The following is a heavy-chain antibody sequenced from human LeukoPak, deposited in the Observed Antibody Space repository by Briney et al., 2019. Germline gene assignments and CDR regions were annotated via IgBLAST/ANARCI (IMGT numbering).Heavy chain of an antibody. D-gene: IGHD2-15*01. J-gene: IGHJ4*02. CDR1: GGSISSSSYY. V-gene: IGHV4-39*07. Sequence: SETLSPTCTVSGGSISSSSYYWGWIRQPPGKGLEWIGSIYYSGSTYYNPSLKSRVTISVDTSKNQFSLKLSSVTAADTAVYYCARVRGQPGPRIIDYWGQGTLVTVSS. CDR2: IYYSGST. CDR3: ARVRGQPGPRIIDY.